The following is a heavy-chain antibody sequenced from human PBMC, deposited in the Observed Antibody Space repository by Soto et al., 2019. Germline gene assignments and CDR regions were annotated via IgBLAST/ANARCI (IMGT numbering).Heavy chain of an antibody. CDR1: GGSISSGGYY. V-gene: IGHV4-31*03. CDR3: ARDRGTTPYYYYYGMDV. D-gene: IGHD3-10*01. J-gene: IGHJ6*02. Sequence: QVQLQESGPGLVKPSQTLSLTCTVSGGSISSGGYYWSWIRQHPGKGLEWIGYIYYSGSTYYNPSLKSRVTISVDTSKNQFSLKLSSVTAADTAVYYCARDRGTTPYYYYYGMDVWGQGITVTVSS. CDR2: IYYSGST.